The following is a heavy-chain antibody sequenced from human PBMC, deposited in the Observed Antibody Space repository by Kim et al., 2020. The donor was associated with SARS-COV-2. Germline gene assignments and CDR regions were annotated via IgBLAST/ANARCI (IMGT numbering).Heavy chain of an antibody. Sequence: NPLLQIRVTIPVATSKNQFSLKLVSVTAADTAVYYCARPYGGNSFFYFDYWGQGTLVTVSS. J-gene: IGHJ4*02. CDR3: ARPYGGNSFFYFDY. D-gene: IGHD2-21*02. V-gene: IGHV4-39*01.